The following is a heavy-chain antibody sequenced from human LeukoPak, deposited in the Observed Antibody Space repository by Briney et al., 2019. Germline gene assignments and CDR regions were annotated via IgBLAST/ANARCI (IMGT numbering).Heavy chain of an antibody. CDR1: GGSISSYY. CDR3: ARAENYYYDSSGDYYYAFDI. CDR2: IYSSGST. V-gene: IGHV4-4*07. D-gene: IGHD3-22*01. J-gene: IGHJ3*02. Sequence: SETLSLTCTVSGGSISSYYWSWIRQPAGKGLEWIGRIYSSGSTNYNPSLKSRVTMSVDTSKNQFSLKLSSVTAADTAVYYCARAENYYYDSSGDYYYAFDIWGQGTMVTVSS.